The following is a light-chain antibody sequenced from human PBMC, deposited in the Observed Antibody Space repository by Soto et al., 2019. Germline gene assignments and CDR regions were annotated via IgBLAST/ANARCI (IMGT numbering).Light chain of an antibody. V-gene: IGLV1-40*01. CDR1: SSNIGAGYD. CDR3: QSYDSSLSVYV. Sequence: QAVVTQPPSVSGAPGQRVTISCTGSSSNIGAGYDVHWYQQLPGTAPKLLIYGNNNRPSGVPDRLSGSKSGTSASLAITGLQAEDEAGYYCQSYDSSLSVYVFGTGTKLTVL. CDR2: GNN. J-gene: IGLJ1*01.